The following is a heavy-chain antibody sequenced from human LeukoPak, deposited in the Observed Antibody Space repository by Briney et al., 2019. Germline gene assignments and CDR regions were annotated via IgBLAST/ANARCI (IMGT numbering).Heavy chain of an antibody. J-gene: IGHJ5*02. CDR3: AKDGRGSGWYSGNWFDP. CDR2: ISWKSDTR. V-gene: IGHV3-9*02. CDR1: GFRSDGHA. D-gene: IGHD6-19*01. Sequence: PGGSLRLSCAASGFRSDGHAMHWVRQAPGKGLEWVSGISWKSDTRGYADSVKGRFTISRDNVKNSLYLQMNSLRPEDTALYYCAKDGRGSGWYSGNWFDPWGQGTLVIVSS.